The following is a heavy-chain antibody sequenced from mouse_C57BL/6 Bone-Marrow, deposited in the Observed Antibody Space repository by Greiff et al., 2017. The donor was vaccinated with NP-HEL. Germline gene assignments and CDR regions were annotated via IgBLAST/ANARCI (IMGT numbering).Heavy chain of an antibody. Sequence: VQLKQSGPELVKPGASVKISCKASGYSFTDYNMNWVKQSNGKSLEWIGVINPNYGTTSYNQKFKGKATLTVDQSSSTAYMQLNSLTSEDSAVYYCAREEGYGNYGYFDVWGTGTTVTVSS. V-gene: IGHV1-39*01. CDR1: GYSFTDYN. CDR3: AREEGYGNYGYFDV. D-gene: IGHD2-1*01. CDR2: INPNYGTT. J-gene: IGHJ1*03.